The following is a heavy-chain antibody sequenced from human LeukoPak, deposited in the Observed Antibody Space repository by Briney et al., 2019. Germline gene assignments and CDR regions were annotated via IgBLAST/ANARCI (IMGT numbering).Heavy chain of an antibody. Sequence: KPSETLSLTCTVPGGSISSYYRSWVRQPAGGGLEWVGRIYTSGSTNYNPSLRSRVTMSVDTSKNQCSLKQSSVTAADTAVYYCARVGKSYYDYMDVWGKGTTVTVSS. CDR2: IYTSGST. J-gene: IGHJ6*03. CDR3: ARVGKSYYDYMDV. V-gene: IGHV4-4*07. D-gene: IGHD1-1*01. CDR1: GGSISSYY.